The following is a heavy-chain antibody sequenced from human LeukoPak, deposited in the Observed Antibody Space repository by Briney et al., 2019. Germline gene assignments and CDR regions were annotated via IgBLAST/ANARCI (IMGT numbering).Heavy chain of an antibody. CDR3: AKGVDGYCSSDSCYAYDC. J-gene: IGHJ4*02. D-gene: IGHD2-2*01. CDR1: GFTFNNYA. V-gene: IGHV3-23*01. Sequence: GGSLRLSCAASGFTFNNYAMSWVRPAPGTGLECVSGLGGSGGSINYADSVKGRFTISRDNSKNTLYLQMNSLRAEDTAVYWCAKGVDGYCSSDSCYAYDCWGQGTLVTVSS. CDR2: LGGSGGSI.